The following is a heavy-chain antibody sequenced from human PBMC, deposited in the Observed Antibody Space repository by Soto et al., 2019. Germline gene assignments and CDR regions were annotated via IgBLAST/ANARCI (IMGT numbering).Heavy chain of an antibody. D-gene: IGHD6-25*01. CDR3: ARVFSSGSGWMYYFDF. CDR1: SDSIAGENW. V-gene: IGHV4-4*02. Sequence: QVQLQESGPGLVKPSETLSLTCTVSSDSIAGENWWSWVRQPPGMGLGWIGEIFHTGGTNYNPSLKSRVTREVDKSKNQFSLKLISATAADTAVYYCARVFSSGSGWMYYFDFWGQGTLVSVSS. J-gene: IGHJ4*02. CDR2: IFHTGGT.